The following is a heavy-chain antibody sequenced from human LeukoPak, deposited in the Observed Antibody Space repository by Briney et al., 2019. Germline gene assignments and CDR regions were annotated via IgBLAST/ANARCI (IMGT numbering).Heavy chain of an antibody. Sequence: GASVKVSCKASGYIFTGYYMHWVRQAPGQGLEWMGWINPSSGGTNYAQKFQGRVTMTRDTSISTAYMELSRLRSDDTAVYYCARGYSYGYVYYYMDVWGKGTTVTVSS. CDR2: INPSSGGT. V-gene: IGHV1-2*02. J-gene: IGHJ6*03. D-gene: IGHD5-18*01. CDR3: ARGYSYGYVYYYMDV. CDR1: GYIFTGYY.